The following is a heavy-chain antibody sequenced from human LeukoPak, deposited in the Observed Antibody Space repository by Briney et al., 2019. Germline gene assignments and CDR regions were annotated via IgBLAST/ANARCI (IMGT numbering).Heavy chain of an antibody. V-gene: IGHV3-9*01. CDR2: ISWNSGSI. J-gene: IGHJ5*02. CDR3: ARGGKLEPTAMAS. CDR1: GFTFDDYA. Sequence: GGSLRLSCAASGFTFDDYAMHWVRQAPGKGLEWVSGISWNSGSIGYADSVKGRFTISRDNAQTMLNLQVNSLRVEDTAIYYCARGGKLEPTAMASWGQGSLVVVSS. D-gene: IGHD2-2*01.